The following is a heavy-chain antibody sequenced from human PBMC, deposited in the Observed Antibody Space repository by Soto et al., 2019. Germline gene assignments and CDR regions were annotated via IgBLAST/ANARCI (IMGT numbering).Heavy chain of an antibody. V-gene: IGHV3-11*05. CDR2: ITGSSDYT. CDR1: GFTFSDYY. J-gene: IGHJ6*02. CDR3: ARESDYGMDV. Sequence: QVQLVESGGGLVRPGGSLRLSCAASGFTFSDYYMTWIRQAPGKGLEWVSYITGSSDYTNYADSVKGRFTISRDNVKNSLYLQMNSLRAEDTAVYYCARESDYGMDVWGQGTTVTVSS.